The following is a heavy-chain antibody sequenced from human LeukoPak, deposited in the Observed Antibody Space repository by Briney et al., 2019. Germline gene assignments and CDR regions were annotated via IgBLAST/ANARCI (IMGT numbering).Heavy chain of an antibody. J-gene: IGHJ4*02. CDR1: GFTFSSYW. D-gene: IGHD3-10*01. CDR3: ARAPRRYGSGSYYLLDY. CDR2: INSDGSST. V-gene: IGHV3-74*01. Sequence: GGSLRLSCAASGFTFSSYWMHWVRQAPGKGLVWVSRINSDGSSTSYADSVKGRFTISRDNAKNTLYLQMNSLRAEDTAVYYCARAPRRYGSGSYYLLDYWGQGTLVTVSS.